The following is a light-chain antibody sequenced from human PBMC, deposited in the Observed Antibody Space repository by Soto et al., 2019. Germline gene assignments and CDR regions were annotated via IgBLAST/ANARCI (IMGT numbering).Light chain of an antibody. J-gene: IGKJ1*01. CDR2: GAS. CDR1: QSVSNN. Sequence: EIVMTQSPATLSVSPGERATLSCRASQSVSNNLAWYQQKPGQAPRLLIYGASTRATGIPARFSGSGSGTEFTLTISSLQPDDFATYYCQQYNGYSTFGQGTKVDIK. CDR3: QQYNGYST. V-gene: IGKV3-15*01.